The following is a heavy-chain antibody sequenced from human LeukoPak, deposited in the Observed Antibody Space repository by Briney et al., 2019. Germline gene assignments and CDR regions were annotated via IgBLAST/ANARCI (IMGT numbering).Heavy chain of an antibody. J-gene: IGHJ4*02. D-gene: IGHD2/OR15-2a*01. CDR2: ISHDGSKK. Sequence: PGRSLRLSCAASGFTFSHYGIHWVRQAPGEGLEWMAVISHDGSKKYYADSVKGRFSMSRDNSNNTLYLYMNSLRVEDTAVYYCAKAGDFYGPGDWGQGTLVTVSS. V-gene: IGHV3-30*18. CDR3: AKAGDFYGPGD. CDR1: GFTFSHYG.